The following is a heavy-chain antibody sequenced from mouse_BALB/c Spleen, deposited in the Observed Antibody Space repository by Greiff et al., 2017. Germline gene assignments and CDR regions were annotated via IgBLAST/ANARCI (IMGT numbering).Heavy chain of an antibody. J-gene: IGHJ2*01. V-gene: IGHV1-54*01. Sequence: QVQLQQSGAELVRPGTSVKVSCKASGYAFTNYLIEWVKQRPGQGLEWIGVINPGSGGTNYNEKFKGKATLTADKSSSTAYMQLSSLTSDDSAVYFCARGGYDDYWSQGTTLTVSS. CDR2: INPGSGGT. CDR3: ARGGYDDY. D-gene: IGHD2-2*01. CDR1: GYAFTNYL.